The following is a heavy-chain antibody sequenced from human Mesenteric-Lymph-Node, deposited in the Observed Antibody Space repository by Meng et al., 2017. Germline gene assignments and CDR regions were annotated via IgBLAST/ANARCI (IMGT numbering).Heavy chain of an antibody. V-gene: IGHV1-18*01. CDR1: GYTFPNHG. Sequence: QIQWVQAVAEVKKPGASVKVSCKASGYTFPNHGFSWVRQAPGQGLEWMGWISAYSGDANYEQKLQGRVTMTIDTSTTTAYMELRSLRSDDTAVYYCARDPIAAADNFDYWGQGTLVTVSS. J-gene: IGHJ4*02. CDR3: ARDPIAAADNFDY. D-gene: IGHD6-13*01. CDR2: ISAYSGDA.